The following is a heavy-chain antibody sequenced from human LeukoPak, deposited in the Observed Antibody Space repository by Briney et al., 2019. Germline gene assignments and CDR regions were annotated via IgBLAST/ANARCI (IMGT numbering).Heavy chain of an antibody. CDR1: GGSISSSNW. V-gene: IGHV4-4*02. J-gene: IGHJ4*02. D-gene: IGHD3-3*01. CDR3: ARSGITIFGVVTQPSDY. CDR2: IYHSGST. Sequence: SGTLSLTCAVSGGSISSSNWWSWVRQPPGKGLEWIGEIYHSGSTNYNPSLKSRVTISVDTSKNQFSLKLSSVTAADTAVYYCARSGITIFGVVTQPSDYWGQGTLVTVSS.